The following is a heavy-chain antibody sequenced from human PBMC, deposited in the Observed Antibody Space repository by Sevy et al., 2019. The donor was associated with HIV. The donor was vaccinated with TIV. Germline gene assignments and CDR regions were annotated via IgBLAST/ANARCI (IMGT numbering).Heavy chain of an antibody. V-gene: IGHV3-23*01. D-gene: IGHD2-8*01. CDR3: AREGCTQPLDY. CDR1: GFTFTNYS. CDR2: LSFDCGKI. Sequence: GGSLRLSCAVSGFTFTNYSMSWVRQPPGKGLEWVSTLSFDCGKINYADSVKGRFIIPRDNSKNSVYLQMNSLRPEHRAVYYCAREGCTQPLDYWAQEPVVTVPS. J-gene: IGHJ4*02.